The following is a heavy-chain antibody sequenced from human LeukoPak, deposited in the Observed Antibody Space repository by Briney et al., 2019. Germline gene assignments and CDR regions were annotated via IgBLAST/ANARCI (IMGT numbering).Heavy chain of an antibody. V-gene: IGHV3-66*04. CDR3: ARLDSGYYYFHQ. J-gene: IGHJ4*02. D-gene: IGHD5-12*01. CDR2: IYSGDST. CDR1: GFTVRSNY. Sequence: PGGSLRLSCAVFGFTVRSNYMSWVRQAPGKGLGWVSDIYSGDSTDYADSVKGRFIISRDKSKDTLYLQMNSLRAEDTAVYYCARLDSGYYYFHQWGQGALVTVSS.